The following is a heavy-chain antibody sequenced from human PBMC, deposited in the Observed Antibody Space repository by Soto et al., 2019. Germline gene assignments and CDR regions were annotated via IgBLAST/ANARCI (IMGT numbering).Heavy chain of an antibody. CDR2: INHSGST. Sequence: SETLSLTCAVYGGSFSGYYWSWIRQPPGKGLEWIGEINHSGSTNYNPSLKSRVTISVDTSKNQFSLKLSSVTAADTVVYYCATRIAVAGIGFDYWGQGTLVTVSS. CDR3: ATRIAVAGIGFDY. J-gene: IGHJ4*02. D-gene: IGHD6-19*01. V-gene: IGHV4-34*01. CDR1: GGSFSGYY.